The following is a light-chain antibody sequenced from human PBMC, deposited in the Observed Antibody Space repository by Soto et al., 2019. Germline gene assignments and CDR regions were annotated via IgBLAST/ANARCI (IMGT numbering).Light chain of an antibody. Sequence: QSALTQPASVSGSPGQSITISCTGTSSDVGGYNYVSWYQQYAGKAPKLMLYEVSNRPSGVSHRFSGSKSGNTASLTISGLQAEDEADYYFSSYTSSSTLFGGGTKLTVL. CDR2: EVS. CDR3: SSYTSSSTL. CDR1: SSDVGGYNY. J-gene: IGLJ2*01. V-gene: IGLV2-14*01.